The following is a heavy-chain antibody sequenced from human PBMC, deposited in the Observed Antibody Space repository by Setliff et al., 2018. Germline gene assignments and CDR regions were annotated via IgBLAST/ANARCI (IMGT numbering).Heavy chain of an antibody. CDR2: INPKNGGA. CDR3: ARERAGGRGFTFGAIYYYYGMDV. Sequence: ASVKVSCKASGGTFSSYYIHWVRQAPGQGLEWMGVINPKNGGAAYPQNLQGRVTMTRDTSMSTVYMELSSLRFEDTAVYYCARERAGGRGFTFGAIYYYYGMDVWGQGTTVTVSS. J-gene: IGHJ6*02. CDR1: GGTFSSYY. D-gene: IGHD3-16*01. V-gene: IGHV1-46*01.